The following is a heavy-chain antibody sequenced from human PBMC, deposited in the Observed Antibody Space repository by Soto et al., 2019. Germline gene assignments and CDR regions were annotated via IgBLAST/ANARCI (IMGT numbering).Heavy chain of an antibody. D-gene: IGHD2-2*01. V-gene: IGHV3-11*01. CDR1: GFTFSDYN. CDR2: ISSSGSTK. Sequence: QVQLVESGGGLVEPGGSLRLSCAASGFTFSDYNMSWIRRAPGKGLEWISYISSSGSTKYYADSVKGRFTISRDDAKNSLYLQMNSLRAEDTAVYYCARPRSVIPAAITAFNVWGQGTMVTVSS. J-gene: IGHJ3*01. CDR3: ARPRSVIPAAITAFNV.